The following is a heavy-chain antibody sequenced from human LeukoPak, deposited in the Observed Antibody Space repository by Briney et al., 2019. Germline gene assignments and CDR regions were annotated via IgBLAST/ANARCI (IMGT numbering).Heavy chain of an antibody. CDR3: AKDYYDSSGYIGEFDY. Sequence: GGSLRLSCAASGFTFSSYGMHWVRQAPGKGLEWVAVISYDGSNKYYADSVKGRFTISRDNPKNTLYLQMNSLRAEDTAVYYCAKDYYDSSGYIGEFDYWGQGTLVTISS. CDR1: GFTFSSYG. V-gene: IGHV3-30*18. J-gene: IGHJ4*02. CDR2: ISYDGSNK. D-gene: IGHD3-22*01.